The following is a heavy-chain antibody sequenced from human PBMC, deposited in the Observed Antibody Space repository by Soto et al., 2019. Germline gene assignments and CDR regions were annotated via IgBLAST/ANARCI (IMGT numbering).Heavy chain of an antibody. V-gene: IGHV1-2*04. CDR3: ARDFCSSTSCDYGDAFDI. Sequence: ASVKVSCKASGYTFTGYYMHWVRQAPGQGLEWMGWINPNSGGTNYAQKFQGWVTMTRDTSISTAYMELSRLRSDDTAVYYCARDFCSSTSCDYGDAFDIWGQGTMDTVSS. J-gene: IGHJ3*02. CDR2: INPNSGGT. D-gene: IGHD2-2*01. CDR1: GYTFTGYY.